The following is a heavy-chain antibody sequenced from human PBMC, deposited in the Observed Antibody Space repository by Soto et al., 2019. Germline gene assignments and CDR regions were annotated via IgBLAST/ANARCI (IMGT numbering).Heavy chain of an antibody. CDR2: ISGSGGST. CDR3: AKDRHIVVVTATEYFQH. Sequence: GGSLRLSCAASGFTFLLYAMIWVRQAPGKGLEWVSAISGSGGSTYYADSLKGRFPLSRAPSKPPLSLQMNSLRAEDTAVYYCAKDRHIVVVTATEYFQHWGQGTLVTVSS. J-gene: IGHJ1*01. D-gene: IGHD2-21*02. V-gene: IGHV3-23*01. CDR1: GFTFLLYA.